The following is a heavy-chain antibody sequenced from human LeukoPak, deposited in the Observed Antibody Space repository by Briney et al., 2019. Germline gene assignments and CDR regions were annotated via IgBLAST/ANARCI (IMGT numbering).Heavy chain of an antibody. CDR1: GYTFTSYA. CDR2: INASNGNT. CDR3: AREGYYYVYDY. V-gene: IGHV1-3*01. J-gene: IGHJ4*02. Sequence: ASVKVSCTASGYTFTSYAMHWVRQAPGQRLEWMGWINASNGNTKYSQKFQGRVTITRDTSASTAYMELSSLRSEDTAVYYCAREGYYYVYDYWGQGTLVTVSS. D-gene: IGHD3-22*01.